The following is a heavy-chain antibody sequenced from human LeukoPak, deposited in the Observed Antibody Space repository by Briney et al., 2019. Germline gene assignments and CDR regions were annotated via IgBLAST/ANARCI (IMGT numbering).Heavy chain of an antibody. Sequence: PGGSLRLSYAASGFTFTTYMINWVRQTPGKGLEWVSYISSDCGAIYYADSVEGRFTISRDNAQTSLYRQMNNLRAEDTAVYYCVRELAYWGQGALVTVSS. CDR2: ISSDCGAI. V-gene: IGHV3-48*01. J-gene: IGHJ4*02. CDR1: GFTFTTYM. CDR3: VRELAY.